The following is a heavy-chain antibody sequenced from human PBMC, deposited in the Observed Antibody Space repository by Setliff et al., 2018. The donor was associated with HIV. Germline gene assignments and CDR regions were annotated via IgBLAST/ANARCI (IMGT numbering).Heavy chain of an antibody. CDR2: IWYDGSNE. V-gene: IGHV3-33*01. J-gene: IGHJ4*02. CDR3: VRDQNTPSRCRSKTCINPGDY. D-gene: IGHD2-2*01. CDR1: GFTFSRYS. Sequence: GGSLRLSCAASGFTFSRYSMHWVRQAPGKGLEWVAIIWYDGSNEYYADSVKGRFTISRDNSKNTLYLQMDSLRAEDTAVYYCVRDQNTPSRCRSKTCINPGDYWGLGTLVTVSS.